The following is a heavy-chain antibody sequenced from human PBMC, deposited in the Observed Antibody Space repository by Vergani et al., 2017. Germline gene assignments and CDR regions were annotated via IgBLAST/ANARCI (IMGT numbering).Heavy chain of an antibody. CDR2: IYYSGST. D-gene: IGHD6-6*01. CDR3: ATSSSPNYYYYGMDV. V-gene: IGHV4-59*08. CDR1: GGSISSYY. J-gene: IGHJ6*02. Sequence: QVQLQESGPGLVKPSETLSLTCTVSGGSISSYYWRWIRPPPGKGLEWIGDIYYSGSTNYNPSLKSRVTISVDTSTNQFSLKLSSVTGAGTAVYYCATSSSPNYYYYGMDVWGQGTTVTVSS.